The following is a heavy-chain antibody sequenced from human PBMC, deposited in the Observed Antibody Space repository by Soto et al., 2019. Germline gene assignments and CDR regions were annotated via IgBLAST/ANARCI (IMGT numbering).Heavy chain of an antibody. CDR2: IYHSGST. CDR1: GGSISSNNW. V-gene: IGHV4-4*02. CDR3: ARDSSPDCSSTSCYGAY. J-gene: IGHJ4*02. Sequence: SETLSLTCAVSGGSISSNNWWSWVRQPPGKGLEWIGEIYHSGSTNYNPSLKSRVTISVDRSKNQFSLNLSSVTAADTAVYYCARDSSPDCSSTSCYGAYWGQGTLVTVSS. D-gene: IGHD2-2*01.